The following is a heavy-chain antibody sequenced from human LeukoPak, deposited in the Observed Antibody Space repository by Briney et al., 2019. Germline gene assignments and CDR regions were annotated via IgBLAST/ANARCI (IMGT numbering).Heavy chain of an antibody. CDR3: ARTRVDWELLRSEAAFDI. CDR2: FSTSSSHI. J-gene: IGHJ3*02. CDR1: GFTFDDHG. V-gene: IGHV3-21*01. Sequence: PGGSLRLSCAASGFTFDDHGMNWVRQAPGKGLEWVSYFSTSSSHIYYADSVKGRFTISRDNAKNSLYLQMNSLRAEDTAVYYCARTRVDWELLRSEAAFDIWGQGTMVTVSS. D-gene: IGHD1-26*01.